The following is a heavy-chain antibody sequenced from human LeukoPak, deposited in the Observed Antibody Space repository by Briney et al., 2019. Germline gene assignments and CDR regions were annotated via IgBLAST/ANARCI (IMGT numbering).Heavy chain of an antibody. V-gene: IGHV4-38-2*01. Sequence: SETLSLTCAVSGYSISTGRYWGWIRQPRGKGLEWIGSIYHSGSTYYNPSLKSRVTISVDTSKNHFSLNLRSVTAADTVVYYCARSLSTAGIDYWGQGTLVTVSS. D-gene: IGHD2-2*01. CDR1: GYSISTGRY. J-gene: IGHJ4*02. CDR3: ARSLSTAGIDY. CDR2: IYHSGST.